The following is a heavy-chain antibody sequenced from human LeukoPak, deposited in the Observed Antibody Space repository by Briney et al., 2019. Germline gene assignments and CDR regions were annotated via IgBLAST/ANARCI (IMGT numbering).Heavy chain of an antibody. V-gene: IGHV1-2*02. D-gene: IGHD6-19*01. Sequence: ASVKVSCKTSGYTFTGYYMHWVRQAPGQGLEWMGWINPNSGGSNYAQKFQGRVTMTRDTSISTAYMELSSLRSDGTAVYYCATRVVAGIPYYFDYWGQGTLVTVSS. J-gene: IGHJ4*02. CDR2: INPNSGGS. CDR3: ATRVVAGIPYYFDY. CDR1: GYTFTGYY.